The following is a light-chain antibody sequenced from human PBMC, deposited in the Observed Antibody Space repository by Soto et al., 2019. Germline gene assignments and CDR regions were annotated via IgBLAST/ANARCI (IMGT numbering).Light chain of an antibody. J-gene: IGKJ5*01. Sequence: AIRMTQSPSSFSASTGDRVTITCRARQGISSYLAWYQQKPAKATKLLIYAASTLQSGVPSRFSGSGSGTDFTLTTICLQSEDFATYYCQQYYCSPAITFGQGTRLELK. CDR2: AAS. CDR1: QGISSY. CDR3: QQYYCSPAIT. V-gene: IGKV1-8*01.